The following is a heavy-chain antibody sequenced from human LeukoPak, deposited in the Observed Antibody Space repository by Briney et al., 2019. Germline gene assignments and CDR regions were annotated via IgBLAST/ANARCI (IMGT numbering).Heavy chain of an antibody. CDR2: INHSGST. CDR1: GGSFSGYY. Sequence: SETVSLTCAVYGGSFSGYYWGWIRQPPGKGLEWIGEINHSGSTNYNPPLKSRVTISVGTSKNHFSLMLSSLMAADTAVYYCARSDSGYRLFLNVWGKGTTLTVSS. CDR3: ARSDSGYRLFLNV. J-gene: IGHJ6*04. D-gene: IGHD3-22*01. V-gene: IGHV4-34*01.